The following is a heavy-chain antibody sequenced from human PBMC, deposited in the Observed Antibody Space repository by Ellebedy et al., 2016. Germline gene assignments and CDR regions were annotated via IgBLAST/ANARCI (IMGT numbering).Heavy chain of an antibody. V-gene: IGHV3-23*01. CDR2: ISAGGDNT. CDR3: RPGHYSGS. CDR1: GIQFSNFF. Sequence: GESLKISXAVSGIQFSNFFMSWVRQAPGKGLEWVSTISAGGDNTYLADSVKGRFIISRDNSANTLYLQMNGLTADDTAVYYCRPGHYSGSWGQGILVTVSS. J-gene: IGHJ4*02.